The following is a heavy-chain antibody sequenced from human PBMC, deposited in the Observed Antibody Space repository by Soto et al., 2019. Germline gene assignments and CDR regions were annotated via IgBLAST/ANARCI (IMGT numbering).Heavy chain of an antibody. CDR1: GGTFSSYT. CDR2: IIPILGIA. Sequence: QVQLVQSGAEVKKPGSSVKVSCKASGGTFSSYTISWVRQAPGQGLEWMGRIIPILGIANYAQKFQGRVTITADKSTSTAYMELSSLRSEDTAVYYCASGDKEGYDYSFDYWGQGTLGTVSS. CDR3: ASGDKEGYDYSFDY. V-gene: IGHV1-69*02. J-gene: IGHJ4*02. D-gene: IGHD5-12*01.